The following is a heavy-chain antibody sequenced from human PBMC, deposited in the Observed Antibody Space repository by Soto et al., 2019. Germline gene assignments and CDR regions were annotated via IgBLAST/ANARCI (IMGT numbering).Heavy chain of an antibody. Sequence: PGGSLRLSCAASGFTFSSYGMHWVRQAPGKGLEWVAVISYDGSNKYYADSVKGRFTISRDNSKNTLYLQMNSLRAEDTAVYYCAKDSYGSGSSWWLRDYFDYWGQGTLVTVSS. D-gene: IGHD3-10*01. CDR2: ISYDGSNK. J-gene: IGHJ4*02. CDR3: AKDSYGSGSSWWLRDYFDY. CDR1: GFTFSSYG. V-gene: IGHV3-30*18.